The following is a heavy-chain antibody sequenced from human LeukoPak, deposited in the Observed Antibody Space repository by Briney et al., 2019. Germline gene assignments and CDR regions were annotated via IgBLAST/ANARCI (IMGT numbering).Heavy chain of an antibody. Sequence: PGGSLRLSCAASGFTFSTYGIHWVRQAPGKGLEWVAVISYDGSSKFYADSVKGRFTISRDNSKNTLYLQMNSLRAEDTAVYYCAKLQWLGEPEFDYWGQGTLVTVSS. CDR1: GFTFSTYG. CDR3: AKLQWLGEPEFDY. D-gene: IGHD6-19*01. J-gene: IGHJ4*02. V-gene: IGHV3-30*18. CDR2: ISYDGSSK.